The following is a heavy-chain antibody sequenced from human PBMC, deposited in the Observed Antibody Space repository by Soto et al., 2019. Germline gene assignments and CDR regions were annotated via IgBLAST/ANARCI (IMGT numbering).Heavy chain of an antibody. CDR3: VRDSRTGCSSTDCYMS. CDR2: IYHSGNT. J-gene: IGHJ5*02. Sequence: QVQLQESGPGLVKASETLSLTCAVSGDSISSGAWWSWVRQSPGKGLQWIGEIYHSGNTRNNPSLKSRVTMSVDKSNNQFALDLMSVTAADTDTYYCVRDSRTGCSSTDCYMSWGWGNLVTVS. V-gene: IGHV4-4*02. D-gene: IGHD2-2*01. CDR1: GDSISSGAW.